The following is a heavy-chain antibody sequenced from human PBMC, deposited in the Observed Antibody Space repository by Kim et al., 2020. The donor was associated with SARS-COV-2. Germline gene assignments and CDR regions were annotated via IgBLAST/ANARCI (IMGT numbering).Heavy chain of an antibody. J-gene: IGHJ4*02. CDR3: AREEQEEYSSSDY. Sequence: YADSGKGRFTISRDNAKNSLYLQMNSLRAEDTAVYYCAREEQEEYSSSDYWGQGTLVTVSS. V-gene: IGHV3-11*06. D-gene: IGHD6-6*01.